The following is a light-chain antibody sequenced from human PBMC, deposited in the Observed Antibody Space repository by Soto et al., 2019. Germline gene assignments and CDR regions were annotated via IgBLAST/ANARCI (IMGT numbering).Light chain of an antibody. V-gene: IGLV2-23*01. Sequence: QSALTQAASVSGSPGQSITISCTGTSSDVGSYNLVSWYQQHPGKAPKLMIYEGSKRPSGVSNRFSGSKSGNTASLTISGLQAEDEADYYCCSYVGSSTYYVFGTGTKVTVL. CDR2: EGS. CDR1: SSDVGSYNL. CDR3: CSYVGSSTYYV. J-gene: IGLJ1*01.